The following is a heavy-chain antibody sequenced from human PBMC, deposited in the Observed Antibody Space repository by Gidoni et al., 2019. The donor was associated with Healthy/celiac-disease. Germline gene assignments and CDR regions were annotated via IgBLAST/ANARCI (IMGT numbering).Heavy chain of an antibody. CDR2: ISSSSSYI. CDR1: GFTFSSYS. V-gene: IGHV3-21*01. Sequence: EVQLVESGGGLVKPGGSLRLSCSASGFTFSSYSMNWVRQAPGKGLEWVSSISSSSSYIYYADSVKGRFTISRDNAKNSLYLQMNSLRAEDTAVYYCARDRRVPYDSSGYPDYWGQGTLVTVSS. J-gene: IGHJ4*02. CDR3: ARDRRVPYDSSGYPDY. D-gene: IGHD3-22*01.